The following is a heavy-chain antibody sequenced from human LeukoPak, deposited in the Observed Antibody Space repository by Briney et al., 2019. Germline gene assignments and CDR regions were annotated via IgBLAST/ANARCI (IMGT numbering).Heavy chain of an antibody. CDR1: GYTFTGYY. CDR3: ARALYYYDFRVFDY. V-gene: IGHV1-2*02. D-gene: IGHD3-22*01. J-gene: IGHJ4*02. CDR2: INPNSGGT. Sequence: ASVKVSCKASGYTFTGYYMHRVRQAPGQGIEWMEWINPNSGGTNYAQKFQGRVTMTRDTSISTAYMELSRLRSDDTAVYYCARALYYYDFRVFDYWGQGTLVTVSS.